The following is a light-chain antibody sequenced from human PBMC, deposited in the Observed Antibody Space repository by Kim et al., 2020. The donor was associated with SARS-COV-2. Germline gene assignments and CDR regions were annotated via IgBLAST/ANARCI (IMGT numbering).Light chain of an antibody. CDR3: QQYNNWPPIT. Sequence: SPGESATLSCRASQSVSSNLAWYQQKPGQAPRRLIYGASTRATGIPARFSGSGSGTEFTLTISSLQSEDFAVYYCQQYNNWPPITFGQGTRLEIK. J-gene: IGKJ5*01. CDR1: QSVSSN. CDR2: GAS. V-gene: IGKV3-15*01.